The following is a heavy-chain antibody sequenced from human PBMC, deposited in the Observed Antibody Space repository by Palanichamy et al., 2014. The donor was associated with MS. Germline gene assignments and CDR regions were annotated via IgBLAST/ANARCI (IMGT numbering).Heavy chain of an antibody. D-gene: IGHD6-19*01. CDR1: GFTFSSYE. CDR2: ISSSGSTI. J-gene: IGHJ4*02. CDR3: ARSGGRVAVAYSPFDY. V-gene: IGHV3-48*03. Sequence: EVQLVESGGGLVQPGGSLRLSCAASGFTFSSYEMNWVRQAPGKGLEWVSYISSSGSTIYYADSVKGRFTISRDNAKNSLYLQMNSLRAEDTAVYYCARSGGRVAVAYSPFDYWGQGTLVTVSS.